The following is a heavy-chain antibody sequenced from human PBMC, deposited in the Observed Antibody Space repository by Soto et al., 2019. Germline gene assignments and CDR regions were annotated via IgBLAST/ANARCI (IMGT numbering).Heavy chain of an antibody. CDR3: AKGPEYDILTGCDY. CDR1: GFTFSLSA. J-gene: IGHJ4*02. V-gene: IGHV3-23*01. CDR2: LSGGGSTT. D-gene: IGHD3-9*01. Sequence: EVQLLESGGGFVQPGESLRLSCAASGFTFSLSAMSWVRQAPGRGLDWVSSLSGGGSTTDYADSVKGRFTISGDNPKNTVHLQMNSLRAEDTAVYYCAKGPEYDILTGCDYWGQGALVTVSS.